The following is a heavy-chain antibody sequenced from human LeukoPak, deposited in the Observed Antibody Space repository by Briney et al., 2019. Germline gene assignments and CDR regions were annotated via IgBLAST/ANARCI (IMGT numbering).Heavy chain of an antibody. V-gene: IGHV3-74*01. J-gene: IGHJ4*02. CDR3: ARGGYGDYYQEYYFDY. Sequence: GGSLRLSCAASGFTFSSYWMHWVRQAPGKGLVWVSRINSDGSSTSYADSVKGRFTISRDNAKNTLYLQMNSLRAEATAVYYCARGGYGDYYQEYYFDYWGQGTLVTVSS. CDR1: GFTFSSYW. D-gene: IGHD4-17*01. CDR2: INSDGSST.